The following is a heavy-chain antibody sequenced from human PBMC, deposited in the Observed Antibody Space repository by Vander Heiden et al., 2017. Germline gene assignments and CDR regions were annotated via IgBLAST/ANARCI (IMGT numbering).Heavy chain of an antibody. V-gene: IGHV4-59*01. Sequence: QVQLQESGPGLVKPSETLSLTCTVSGGSISSYYWSWIRQPPGKGLEWIGYIYYSGSTNYNPSLKSRVTISVDTSKNQFSLKLSSVTAADTAVYYCASVYSRSSGGYYYYGMDVWGQGTTVTVSS. D-gene: IGHD6-6*01. CDR2: IYYSGST. J-gene: IGHJ6*02. CDR3: ASVYSRSSGGYYYYGMDV. CDR1: GGSISSYY.